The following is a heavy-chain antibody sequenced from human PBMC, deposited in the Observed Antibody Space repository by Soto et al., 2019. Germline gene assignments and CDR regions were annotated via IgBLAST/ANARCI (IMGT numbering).Heavy chain of an antibody. J-gene: IGHJ3*02. Sequence: GGSLRLSCVASGSTFSTYAMSWVRQAPGKGLEWVSALTPSGGETYYADSVKGRFTISRDNSMNALYLQMSSLRIEDTAVYYCAHPRGYGVFDAYDIWGQGTMVTVSS. V-gene: IGHV3-23*01. CDR3: AHPRGYGVFDAYDI. CDR1: GSTFSTYA. D-gene: IGHD4-17*01. CDR2: LTPSGGET.